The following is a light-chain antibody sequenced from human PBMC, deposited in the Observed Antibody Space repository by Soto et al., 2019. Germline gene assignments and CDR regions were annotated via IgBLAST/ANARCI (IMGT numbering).Light chain of an antibody. CDR2: AAS. V-gene: IGKV1-39*01. Sequence: DIQVTQSPSSLSASVGDRVTITCRASQSIASYLNWYQQKPGKAPKLLIYAASSLQSGVPSRFSGSGSGTDFTLTISSLQPEDFATYYCQQSSSAPHTFGQGTRLEIK. J-gene: IGKJ5*01. CDR1: QSIASY. CDR3: QQSSSAPHT.